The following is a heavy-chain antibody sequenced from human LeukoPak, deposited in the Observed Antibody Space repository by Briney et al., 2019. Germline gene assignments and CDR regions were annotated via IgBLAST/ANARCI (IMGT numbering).Heavy chain of an antibody. D-gene: IGHD4-11*01. CDR3: ARGSSYINPPDY. J-gene: IGHJ4*02. CDR1: GYTFTTYY. V-gene: IGHV1-46*01. CDR2: VNPSGDNT. Sequence: ASVKVSCKASGYTFTTYYMHWLRQSTGQRLEWMGIVNPSGDNTTHAQKFQGRVTMTKDTSTSAVHMELSSLRSEDTAVYYCARGSSYINPPDYWGQGTLVTVSS.